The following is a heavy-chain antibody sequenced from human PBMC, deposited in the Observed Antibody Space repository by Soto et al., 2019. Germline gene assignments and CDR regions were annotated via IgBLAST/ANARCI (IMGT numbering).Heavy chain of an antibody. Sequence: QVQLQESGPGLVKPSQTLSLTCTVSGGSISSGGYYWSWIRQHPGKGLEWIGYIYYSGSTYYNPSLESRVTISVDTSKNQFSMKLSSVTAADTAVYYCAMVVSQYYGMDVWGQGTTVTVSS. V-gene: IGHV4-31*03. CDR1: GGSISSGGYY. CDR2: IYYSGST. CDR3: AMVVSQYYGMDV. J-gene: IGHJ6*02. D-gene: IGHD2-8*02.